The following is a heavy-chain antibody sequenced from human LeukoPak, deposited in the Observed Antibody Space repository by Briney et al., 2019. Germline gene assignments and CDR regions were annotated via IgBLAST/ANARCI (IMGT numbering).Heavy chain of an antibody. CDR2: ISGSGGST. CDR1: GFTFSSYG. D-gene: IGHD3-22*01. Sequence: PGGTLRLSCAASGFTFSSYGMSWVRQAPGKGVEWVSAISGSGGSTYYADSVKGRFTISRDNSKNTLYLQMNSLRAEDTAVYYCAKTWSGYYYGGAFDIWGQGTMVTVSS. CDR3: AKTWSGYYYGGAFDI. V-gene: IGHV3-23*01. J-gene: IGHJ3*02.